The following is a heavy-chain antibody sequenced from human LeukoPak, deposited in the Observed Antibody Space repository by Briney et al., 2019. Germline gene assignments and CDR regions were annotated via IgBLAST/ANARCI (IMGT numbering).Heavy chain of an antibody. Sequence: GGSLRLSCAASGFTFSSYGMHWVRQAPGKGLEWVAFIRYDGSNKYYADSVKGRFTISRDNSKNTLYLQMNSLRAEDTAVYYCAKDSFFVEYQLLFDYWGQGTLVTVSS. CDR1: GFTFSSYG. V-gene: IGHV3-30*02. D-gene: IGHD2-2*01. J-gene: IGHJ4*02. CDR2: IRYDGSNK. CDR3: AKDSFFVEYQLLFDY.